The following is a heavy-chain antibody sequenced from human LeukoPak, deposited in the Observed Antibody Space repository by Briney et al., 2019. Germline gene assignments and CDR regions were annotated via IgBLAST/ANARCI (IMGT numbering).Heavy chain of an antibody. CDR2: IYYSGST. Sequence: SETLSLTCTVSGGSISSGGYYWSWIRQHPGKGLEWIGYIYYSGSTYYNPSLKSRVTISVDTSKNQFSLKLSSVTAADTAVYYCARQLEEEMDGRGGYFDCWGQGTLVTVSS. CDR3: ARQLEEEMDGRGGYFDC. V-gene: IGHV4-39*01. CDR1: GGSISSGGYY. D-gene: IGHD5-24*01. J-gene: IGHJ4*02.